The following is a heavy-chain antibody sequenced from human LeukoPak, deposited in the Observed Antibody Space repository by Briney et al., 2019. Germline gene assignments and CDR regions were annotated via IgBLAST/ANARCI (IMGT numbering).Heavy chain of an antibody. CDR1: GFTFSSYS. V-gene: IGHV3-48*01. CDR3: AKRCSGKPPNNWFDP. CDR2: ISSSSSTI. J-gene: IGHJ5*02. D-gene: IGHD6-19*01. Sequence: LAGGSLRLSCAASGFTFSSYSMNWVRQAPGKGLEWVSYISSSSSTIYYADSVKGRFTISRDNSKNTLYLQMNSLRAEDTAVYYCAKRCSGKPPNNWFDPWGQGTLVTVSS.